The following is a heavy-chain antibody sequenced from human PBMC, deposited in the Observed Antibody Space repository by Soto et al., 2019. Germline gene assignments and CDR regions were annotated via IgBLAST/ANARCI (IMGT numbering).Heavy chain of an antibody. CDR2: ISAYNGNT. CDR3: ARGPYCSSTSCYSQRDY. CDR1: GYTFTSYG. D-gene: IGHD2-2*01. J-gene: IGHJ4*02. V-gene: IGHV1-18*01. Sequence: ASVKVSCKASGYTFTSYGISWVRQAPGQGLEWMGWISAYNGNTNYAQKLQGRVTMTTDISTSTAYMELRSLRSDDTAVYYCARGPYCSSTSCYSQRDYWGQGTLVTVSS.